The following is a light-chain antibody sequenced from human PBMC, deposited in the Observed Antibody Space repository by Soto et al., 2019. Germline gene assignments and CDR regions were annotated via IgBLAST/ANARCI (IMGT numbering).Light chain of an antibody. CDR1: SSDVGAYNY. CDR2: DVS. CDR3: CSYAGGSSV. V-gene: IGLV2-11*01. Sequence: QPVLTQPRSVSGSPGQSVTISCTGTSSDVGAYNYVSWYQQHPGKTPKLMIYDVSKRPSGVPDRFSGSKSGNTASLTISGLQAEDEADYYCCSYAGGSSVFGTGTKVTVL. J-gene: IGLJ1*01.